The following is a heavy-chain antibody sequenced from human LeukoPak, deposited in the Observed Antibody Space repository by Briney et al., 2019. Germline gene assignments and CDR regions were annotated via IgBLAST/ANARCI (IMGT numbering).Heavy chain of an antibody. V-gene: IGHV1-18*01. J-gene: IGHJ4*02. Sequence: ASVKVSCKASGYTFTSYGISWVRQAPGQGLEWMGWISAYNGSTNYAQKLQGRVTMTTDTSTSTAYMELRSLRSDDTAVYYCARADPFYDSSGYYESLNPFDYWGQGTLVTVSS. CDR2: ISAYNGST. CDR3: ARADPFYDSSGYYESLNPFDY. CDR1: GYTFTSYG. D-gene: IGHD3-22*01.